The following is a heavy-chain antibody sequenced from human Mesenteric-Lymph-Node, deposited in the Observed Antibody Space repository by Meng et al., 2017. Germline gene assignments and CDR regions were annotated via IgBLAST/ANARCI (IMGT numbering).Heavy chain of an antibody. V-gene: IGHV3-23*01. CDR1: GFTFITYA. CDR3: ARVTGSSGSDY. CDR2: ISGSGGST. Sequence: GESLKISCVASGFTFITYAMSWVRQAPGKGLEWVSSISGSGGSTYYADSVRGRFTISRDTSKNTMYLQMNSLRAEDTAVYYCARVTGSSGSDYWGQGTLVTVSS. D-gene: IGHD6-19*01. J-gene: IGHJ4*02.